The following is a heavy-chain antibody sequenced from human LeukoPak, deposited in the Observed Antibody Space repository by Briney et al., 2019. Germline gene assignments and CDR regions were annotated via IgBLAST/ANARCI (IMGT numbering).Heavy chain of an antibody. CDR3: ARESSYSGSRYYFDY. J-gene: IGHJ4*02. CDR1: GGSISSSNW. CDR2: IYHSGST. V-gene: IGHV4-4*02. D-gene: IGHD1-26*01. Sequence: PSETLSLTCAVSGGSISSSNWWSWVRQPPGKGLEWIGEIYHSGSTNYNPSLKSRVTISIDKSKNQFSLKLSSVTAADTAVYYCARESSYSGSRYYFDYWGQGTLVTVSS.